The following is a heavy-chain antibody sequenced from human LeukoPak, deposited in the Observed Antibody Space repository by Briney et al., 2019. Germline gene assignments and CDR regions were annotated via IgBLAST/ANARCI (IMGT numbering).Heavy chain of an antibody. CDR2: INPSGGST. CDR3: ARDPGYNWNEDNWFDP. Sequence: ASVKVSCKASGYTFTSYYMHWVRQAPGQGLEWMGIINPSGGSTSYAQKFQGRVTMTRDTSTSTVYMELSSLRSEDTAVYYCARDPGYNWNEDNWFDPWGQGTLVTVSS. J-gene: IGHJ5*02. V-gene: IGHV1-46*01. D-gene: IGHD1-1*01. CDR1: GYTFTSYY.